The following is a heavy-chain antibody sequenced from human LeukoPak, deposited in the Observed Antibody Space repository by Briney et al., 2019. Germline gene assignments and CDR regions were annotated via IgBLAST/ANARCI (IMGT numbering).Heavy chain of an antibody. CDR1: GFTFSTYW. V-gene: IGHV3-74*03. CDR2: INGDGSTT. J-gene: IGHJ4*02. CDR3: AKDYAGSPDY. D-gene: IGHD3-10*01. Sequence: GGSLRLSCTASGFTFSTYWINWVRQSPGKGLVWVALINGDGSTTTHADSVKGRFTISRDNAKNTAYLQMNSLRDEDTAVYFCAKDYAGSPDYWGQGTLVTVSA.